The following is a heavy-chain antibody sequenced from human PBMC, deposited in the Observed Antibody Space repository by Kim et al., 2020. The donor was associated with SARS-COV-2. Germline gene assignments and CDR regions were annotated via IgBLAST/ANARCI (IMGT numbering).Heavy chain of an antibody. D-gene: IGHD5-18*01. CDR1: GFTFSSYS. CDR2: ISSSSSTI. CDR3: ARVPRGYSYGLVSIYYGMDV. Sequence: GGSLRLSCAASGFTFSSYSMNWVRQAPGKGLEWVSYISSSSSTIYYADSVKGRFTISRDNAKNSLYLQMNSLRDEDTAVYYCARVPRGYSYGLVSIYYGMDVWGQGTTVTVSS. J-gene: IGHJ6*02. V-gene: IGHV3-48*02.